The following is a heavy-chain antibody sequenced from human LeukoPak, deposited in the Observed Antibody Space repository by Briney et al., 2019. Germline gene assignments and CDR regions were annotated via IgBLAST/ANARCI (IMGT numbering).Heavy chain of an antibody. Sequence: GGSLRLSCAASGFIFSTYSMNWVRQAPGKGLEWVANLKEDRTEEEYLDSVKGRFTIFRDNAKNSLDLQMNSLRAEDTAVYYCARMHRYGRCWGQGIRVIVSS. D-gene: IGHD5-18*01. CDR3: ARMHRYGRC. V-gene: IGHV3-7*01. J-gene: IGHJ4*02. CDR2: LKEDRTEE. CDR1: GFIFSTYS.